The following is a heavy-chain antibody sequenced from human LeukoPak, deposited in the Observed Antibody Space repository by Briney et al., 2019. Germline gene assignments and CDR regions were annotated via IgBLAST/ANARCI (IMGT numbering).Heavy chain of an antibody. V-gene: IGHV3-30*18. CDR2: ISYDGSNK. D-gene: IGHD1-26*01. Sequence: GGSLRLSCAASGFTFSSYGMHWVRQAPGKGLEWVAVISYDGSNKYYADSVKGRFTISRDNSKNTLYLQLNSLRAEDTAVYYCAKGGTYYGGLDYWGQGTLVTVSS. CDR3: AKGGTYYGGLDY. J-gene: IGHJ4*02. CDR1: GFTFSSYG.